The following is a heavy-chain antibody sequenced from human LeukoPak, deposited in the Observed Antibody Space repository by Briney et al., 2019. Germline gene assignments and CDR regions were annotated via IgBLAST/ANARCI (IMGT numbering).Heavy chain of an antibody. Sequence: SETLSLTCTVSGGSISSYYWSWIRQPPGKGLEWIGTIYNSGSTYYNASLESRVTISVDTSKNQFSLKLSSVTAADTAVYYCARADYSSTWSHDYYYMDVWGKGTTVTVSS. CDR2: IYNSGST. CDR1: GGSISSYY. V-gene: IGHV4-59*08. CDR3: ARADYSSTWSHDYYYMDV. J-gene: IGHJ6*03. D-gene: IGHD6-13*01.